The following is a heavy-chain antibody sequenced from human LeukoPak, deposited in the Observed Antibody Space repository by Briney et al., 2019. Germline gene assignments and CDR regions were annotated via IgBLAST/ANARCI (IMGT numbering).Heavy chain of an antibody. D-gene: IGHD5-18*01. CDR2: IYTTGST. V-gene: IGHV4-4*09. CDR1: GGSISSYH. Sequence: SETLSLSCTVSGGSISSYHWSWIRHPPGKGLEYIGNIYTTGSTNYNPSLKSRVTISVDTSKNQFSLKLSSVTAADTAVYYCARQYSYGYYFDSWGQGTLVTVSS. J-gene: IGHJ4*02. CDR3: ARQYSYGYYFDS.